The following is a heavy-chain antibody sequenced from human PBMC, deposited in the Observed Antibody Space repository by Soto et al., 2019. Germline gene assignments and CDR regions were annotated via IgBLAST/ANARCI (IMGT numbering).Heavy chain of an antibody. V-gene: IGHV3-23*01. CDR2: ISGSGGST. J-gene: IGHJ4*02. Sequence: GGSLRLSCAASGFTFSSYAMSWVRQAPGKGLEWVSAISGSGGSTYYADSVKGRFTISRDNSKNTLYLQMNSLRAEDTAVYYCAKDLSALDYYDSSGYFWLWGQGTLVTVS. CDR1: GFTFSSYA. CDR3: AKDLSALDYYDSSGYFWL. D-gene: IGHD3-22*01.